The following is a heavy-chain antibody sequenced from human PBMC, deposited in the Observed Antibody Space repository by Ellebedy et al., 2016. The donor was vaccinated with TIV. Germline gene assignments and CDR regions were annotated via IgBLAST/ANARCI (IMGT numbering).Heavy chain of an antibody. CDR1: GFTFSSYW. CDR2: IKQDGGIK. CDR3: ARVMRYDISDI. D-gene: IGHD3-9*01. V-gene: IGHV3-7*01. Sequence: GGSLRLSCAASGFTFSSYWMSWVRQAPGKGLEWVANIKQDGGIKYYADSVKGRFTISRDNAKNSLYLQMNSLRDEDTAVYYCARVMRYDISDIWGQGTMVTVSS. J-gene: IGHJ3*02.